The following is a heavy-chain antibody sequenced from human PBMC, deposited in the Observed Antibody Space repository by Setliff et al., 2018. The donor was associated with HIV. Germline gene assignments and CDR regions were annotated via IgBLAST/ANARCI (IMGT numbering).Heavy chain of an antibody. D-gene: IGHD3-22*01. CDR1: GGTFSSYG. CDR2: IIPILGIA. J-gene: IGHJ3*01. V-gene: IGHV1-69*10. Sequence: SVKVSCKASGGTFSSYGINWVRQAPGQGLEWMGGIIPILGIANYAQKFQGRVTINADKSTSTAYMELSSLRSEDTAVYYCARDQAYYYDNSAYYPDAFDLWGQGTMVT. CDR3: ARDQAYYYDNSAYYPDAFDL.